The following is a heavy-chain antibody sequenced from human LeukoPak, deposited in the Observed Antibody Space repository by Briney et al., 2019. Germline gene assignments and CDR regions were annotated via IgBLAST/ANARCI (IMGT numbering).Heavy chain of an antibody. Sequence: GGSLRLSCAASGFTFSSYSMNWVRQAPGKGLEWVSSISSSSYIYYADSVKGRFTISRDNAKNSLYLQMNSLRAEDTAVYYCARDPYSGAYGDSYYYYMDLWGQGTTVTISS. CDR1: GFTFSSYS. J-gene: IGHJ6*03. CDR2: ISSSSYI. D-gene: IGHD1-26*01. V-gene: IGHV3-21*01. CDR3: ARDPYSGAYGDSYYYYMDL.